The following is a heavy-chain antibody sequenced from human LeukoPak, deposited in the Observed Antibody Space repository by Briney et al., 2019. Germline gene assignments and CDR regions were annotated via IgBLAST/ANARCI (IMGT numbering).Heavy chain of an antibody. D-gene: IGHD4-11*01. CDR1: GGSISSSSYY. Sequence: SETLSLTCTVSGGSISSSSYYWGWIRQPPGKGLEWIGSIYYSGSTYYNPSLKSRVTISVDTSKNQFSLKLSSVTAADTAVYYCARQEGYTLTTTYYYYYYMDVWGKGTTVTVSS. CDR3: ARQEGYTLTTTYYYYYYMDV. V-gene: IGHV4-39*01. J-gene: IGHJ6*03. CDR2: IYYSGST.